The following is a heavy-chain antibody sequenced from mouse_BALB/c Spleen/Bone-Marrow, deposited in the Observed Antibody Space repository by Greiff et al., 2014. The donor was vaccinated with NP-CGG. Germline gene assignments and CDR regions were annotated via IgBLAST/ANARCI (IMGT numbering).Heavy chain of an antibody. D-gene: IGHD2-2*01. CDR2: ISCYNGAT. V-gene: IGHV1S34*01. CDR1: GYSFTGYY. J-gene: IGHJ2*01. Sequence: LVKTGAPVKISCKASGYSFTGYYMHWVKQSHGKSLEWIGYISCYNGATSYNQKFKGKATFTVDTSSSTAYMQFNSLTSEDSAVYYCARSGGAYGYDGGCYFDYWGQGTTLTVSS. CDR3: ARSGGAYGYDGGCYFDY.